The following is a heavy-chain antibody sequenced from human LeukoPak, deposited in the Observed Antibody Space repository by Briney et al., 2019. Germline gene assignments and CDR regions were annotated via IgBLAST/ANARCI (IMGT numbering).Heavy chain of an antibody. D-gene: IGHD5-18*01. CDR3: ARVNSYGYYYYYGMDV. J-gene: IGHJ6*02. V-gene: IGHV1-46*01. CDR1: GYTLTELS. Sequence: GASVKVSCKVSGYTLTELSMHWVRQAPGQGLEWMGVINPSGGRTTYAQKFQGRVTMTRDTSTSTVYMELSSLRSDDTAVYYCARVNSYGYYYYYGMDVWGQGTTVTVSS. CDR2: INPSGGRT.